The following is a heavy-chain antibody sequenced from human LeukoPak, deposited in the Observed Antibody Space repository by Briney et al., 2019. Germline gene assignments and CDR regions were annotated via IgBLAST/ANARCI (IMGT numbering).Heavy chain of an antibody. V-gene: IGHV3-7*01. CDR1: GLTFSSSW. D-gene: IGHD5-18*01. Sequence: GGSLRLSCAVSGLTFSSSWMDWVRQAPGKGLEWAASINPDGNKKYSADSVKGRFTISRDNAENSLYLQMNSLRVEDTAFYYCARDLAYSRLDYWGQGMLVTVSS. CDR3: ARDLAYSRLDY. CDR2: INPDGNKK. J-gene: IGHJ4*02.